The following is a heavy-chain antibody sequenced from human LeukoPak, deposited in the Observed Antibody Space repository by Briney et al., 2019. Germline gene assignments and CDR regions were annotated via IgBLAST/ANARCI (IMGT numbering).Heavy chain of an antibody. Sequence: GESLKISCKASGYTFTGYYMHWVRQAPGQGLEWMGWINPNSGGTNYAQKFQGRVTMTRDTSISTAYMELSRLRSDDTAVYYCAEDSGSYSGLDYWGQGTLVTVSS. D-gene: IGHD1-26*01. CDR2: INPNSGGT. J-gene: IGHJ4*02. V-gene: IGHV1-2*02. CDR3: AEDSGSYSGLDY. CDR1: GYTFTGYY.